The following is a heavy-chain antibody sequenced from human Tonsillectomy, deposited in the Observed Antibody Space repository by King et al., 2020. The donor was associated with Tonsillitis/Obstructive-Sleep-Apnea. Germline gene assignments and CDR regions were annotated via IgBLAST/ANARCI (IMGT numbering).Heavy chain of an antibody. V-gene: IGHV2-26*01. J-gene: IGHJ4*02. CDR1: GFSLSNARMG. Sequence: VTLKESGPVLVKPTETLTLTCTVSGFSLSNARMGVSWIRQPPGKALEWLAHIFSNDEKSYNTSLKSRLTISNDASNSRVVLTLTNMNPVDTATYYCARVPRGVGVTYYYFDYCGQGTLVTVSS. CDR2: IFSNDEK. D-gene: IGHD1-26*01. CDR3: ARVPRGVGVTYYYFDY.